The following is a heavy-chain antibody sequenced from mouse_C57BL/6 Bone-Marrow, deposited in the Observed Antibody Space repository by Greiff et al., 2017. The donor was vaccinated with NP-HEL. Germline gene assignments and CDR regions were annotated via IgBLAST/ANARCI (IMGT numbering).Heavy chain of an antibody. CDR2: IRSKSSNTAT. D-gene: IGHD3-1*01. J-gene: IGHJ2*01. V-gene: IGHV10-3*01. CDR3: VREGTDY. CDR1: GFTFNTYS. Sequence: EVQLVQSGGGLVQPKGSLKLSCAASGFTFNTYSMHWVRQAPGKGLEWVARIRSKSSNTATYPADSVKDRFTISRDDSQSMLYMQMNNVKTEDTAMYYCVREGTDYWGQGTTLTVSS.